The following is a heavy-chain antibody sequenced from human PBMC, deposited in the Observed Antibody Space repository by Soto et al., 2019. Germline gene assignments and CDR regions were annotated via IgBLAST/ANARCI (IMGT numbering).Heavy chain of an antibody. CDR3: ARGGYCSGGSCLTYYYYGMDV. V-gene: IGHV1-69*13. D-gene: IGHD2-15*01. J-gene: IGHJ6*02. CDR2: IIPIFGTA. CDR1: GGTFSSYA. Sequence: SVKVSCKASGGTFSSYAISWVRQAPGQGLEWMGGIIPIFGTANYAQKFQGRVTITADESTSTAYMELSSLRSEDTAVYYCARGGYCSGGSCLTYYYYGMDVWGQGTTVTVSS.